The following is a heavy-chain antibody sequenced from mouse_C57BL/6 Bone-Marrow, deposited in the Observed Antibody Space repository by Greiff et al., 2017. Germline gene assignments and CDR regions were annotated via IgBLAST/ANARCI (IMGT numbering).Heavy chain of an antibody. V-gene: IGHV1-50*01. Sequence: QVQLQQPGAELVKPGASVKLSCKASGYTFTSYWMQWVKQRPGQGLEGIGEIDPSDSYTNYNQKFKDKATLTVDKSSSKAYMLLSSPTSEDSAVYFCARRGGHYDYDPFAYWGQGTLVTVSA. D-gene: IGHD2-4*01. J-gene: IGHJ3*01. CDR2: IDPSDSYT. CDR1: GYTFTSYW. CDR3: ARRGGHYDYDPFAY.